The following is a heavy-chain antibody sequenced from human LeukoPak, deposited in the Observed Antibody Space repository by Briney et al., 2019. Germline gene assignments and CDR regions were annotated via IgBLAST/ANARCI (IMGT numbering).Heavy chain of an antibody. D-gene: IGHD3-22*01. CDR1: GFTVSSNY. CDR3: ARARSYYDSSGYYLDY. V-gene: IGHV3-66*01. J-gene: IGHJ4*02. Sequence: GGSLRLSCAASGFTVSSNYMSWVRQAPGKGLEWVSVIYSGGSTYYADSVKGRFTISRDNSKNTLYLQMNSLRAEDTAVYYCARARSYYDSSGYYLDYWGQGTLVTVSS. CDR2: IYSGGST.